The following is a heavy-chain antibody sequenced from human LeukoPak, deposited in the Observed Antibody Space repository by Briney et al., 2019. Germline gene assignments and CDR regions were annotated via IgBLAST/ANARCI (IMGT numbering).Heavy chain of an antibody. CDR3: ARGRYSGTTYYFDY. J-gene: IGHJ4*02. CDR2: TKKDGSET. D-gene: IGHD5-12*01. V-gene: IGHV3-7*03. CDR1: GFTFSTSW. Sequence: PGGSLRLSCAASGFTFSTSWMSWVRQVPRKGQEWVANTKKDGSETYYVDSVKGRFTISRDNAKNSLYLQMNSLRAEDTAMYYCARGRYSGTTYYFDYWGQGTLVTVSS.